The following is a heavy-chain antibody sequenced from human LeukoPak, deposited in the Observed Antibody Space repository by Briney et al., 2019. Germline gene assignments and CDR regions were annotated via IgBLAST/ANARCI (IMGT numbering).Heavy chain of an antibody. D-gene: IGHD3-10*01. J-gene: IGHJ4*02. V-gene: IGHV3-30*18. CDR1: GFTFSSYG. CDR2: ISYDGSNK. CDR3: AKRHYYGSGSYSIDY. Sequence: GGSLRLSCAASGFTFSSYGMHWVRQAPGKGLEWVAVISYDGSNKYYADSVKGRFTISRDNSKNTLYLQMNSLRAGDTAVYYCAKRHYYGSGSYSIDYWGQGTLVTVSS.